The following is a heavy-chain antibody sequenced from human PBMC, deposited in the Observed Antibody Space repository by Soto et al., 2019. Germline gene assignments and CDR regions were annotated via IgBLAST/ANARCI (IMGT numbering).Heavy chain of an antibody. CDR1: GFIFEDFA. D-gene: IGHD7-27*01. CDR3: VSQPHWARPFES. V-gene: IGHV3-9*01. Sequence: EVQLVESGGGLVQPGGSVRLSCVGSGFIFEDFAMNWVRQVPGKGLEWVSGISWNSATLAYADSVKGRFIVSRDNAKNILYLQMNSLRTEDTGVYYCVSQPHWARPFESWGQGTLVNVSS. J-gene: IGHJ4*02. CDR2: ISWNSATL.